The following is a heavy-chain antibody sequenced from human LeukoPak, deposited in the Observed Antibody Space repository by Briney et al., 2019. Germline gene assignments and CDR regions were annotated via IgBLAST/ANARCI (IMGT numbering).Heavy chain of an antibody. D-gene: IGHD2-15*01. CDR3: AIGYCSGGSCYYYFGY. V-gene: IGHV1-2*02. Sequence: ASLKVSCKSSGYTFTGYYMHWVRQAPGQGLEWMGLINPNSGGTNYAQRFQGRVTMTRDTSISTAYMELSRLRSDDTAVYYCAIGYCSGGSCYYYFGYWGQGTLVTVSS. CDR1: GYTFTGYY. J-gene: IGHJ4*02. CDR2: INPNSGGT.